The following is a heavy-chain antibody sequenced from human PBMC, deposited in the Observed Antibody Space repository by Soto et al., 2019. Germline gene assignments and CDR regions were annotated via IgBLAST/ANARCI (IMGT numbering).Heavy chain of an antibody. CDR1: GFTFSNYK. D-gene: IGHD1-1*01. CDR3: AREELPPGTSFNSWFDP. Sequence: GGSLRLSCVGSGFTFSNYKMNRVRRAPGQGLEWVSSISGSSTYIYYADSVRGRFTISRDNAKNSVHLQMNSQRVEDTAVYFCAREELPPGTSFNSWFDPWGQGTLVTVSS. J-gene: IGHJ5*02. V-gene: IGHV3-21*01. CDR2: ISGSSTYI.